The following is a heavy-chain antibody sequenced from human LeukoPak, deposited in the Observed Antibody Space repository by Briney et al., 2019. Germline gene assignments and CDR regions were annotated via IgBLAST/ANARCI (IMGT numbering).Heavy chain of an antibody. J-gene: IGHJ4*02. CDR1: GFTFSSFA. D-gene: IGHD3-10*01. CDR3: VTVMVRGVITPFFHY. Sequence: GGSLRLSCSASGFTFSSFAMHWVRQATGRGLEYVSAISNNGVNTYYADSVKGRFTISRDNSKNTLYLQMSSLRTEDTAVYYCVTVMVRGVITPFFHYWGQGTLVTVSS. V-gene: IGHV3-64D*09. CDR2: ISNNGVNT.